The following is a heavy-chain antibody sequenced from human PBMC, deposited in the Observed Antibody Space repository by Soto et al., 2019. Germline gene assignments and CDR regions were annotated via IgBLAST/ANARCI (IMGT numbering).Heavy chain of an antibody. J-gene: IGHJ4*02. V-gene: IGHV1-18*01. CDR3: AREGYYDSSGGYYFDY. CDR1: GYAFRGYQ. D-gene: IGHD3-22*01. Sequence: ASVKVSCKASGYAFRGYQMHWLRQAPGQGLEWVGWINAYNGNTNYAQKLQGRVTMTTDTSTSTTYMELRSLRSDDTAVYYCAREGYYDSSGGYYFDYWGQGTLVTVSS. CDR2: INAYNGNT.